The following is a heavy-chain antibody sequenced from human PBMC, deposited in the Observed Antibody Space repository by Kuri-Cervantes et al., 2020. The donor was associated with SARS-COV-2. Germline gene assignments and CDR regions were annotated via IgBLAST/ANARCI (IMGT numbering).Heavy chain of an antibody. CDR3: ARDGIAVAAAGYYYGMDV. CDR1: GYTFTSYD. Sequence: ASVKVSCKASGYTFTSYDINWVRQATGQGLEWMGIINPSGGSTSYAQKFQGRVTMTRDTSTSTVYMELSSLRSEDTAVYYCARDGIAVAAAGYYYGMDVWGQGTTVTVSS. CDR2: INPSGGST. D-gene: IGHD6-19*01. V-gene: IGHV1-46*01. J-gene: IGHJ6*02.